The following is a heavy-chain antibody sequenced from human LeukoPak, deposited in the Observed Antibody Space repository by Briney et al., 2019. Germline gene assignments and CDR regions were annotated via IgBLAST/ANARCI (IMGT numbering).Heavy chain of an antibody. CDR3: AGYMVRGVSISFDY. CDR1: GGSISSYY. CDR2: IYYSGST. J-gene: IGHJ4*02. Sequence: SETLSLTCTVSGGSISSYYWSWIRQPPGKGLEWIGYIYYSGSTNYYPSLKSRVTISVDTSKNQFSLKLSSVTAADTAVYYCAGYMVRGVSISFDYWGQGTLVTVSS. D-gene: IGHD3-10*01. V-gene: IGHV4-59*08.